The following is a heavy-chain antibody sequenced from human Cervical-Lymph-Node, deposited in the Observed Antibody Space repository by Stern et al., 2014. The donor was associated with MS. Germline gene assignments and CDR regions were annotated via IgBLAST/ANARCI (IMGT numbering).Heavy chain of an antibody. Sequence: EVQLEESGAEVRKPGDSLKISCKTSGYRFINNWIAWVRQVPGKGLEWIGLIYPSDSDVRYSPSFQGHVSISVDKSISTAYLQWNSLKASDTGVYYCARWSVACDSWGQGALITVSS. CDR2: IYPSDSDV. J-gene: IGHJ4*02. CDR3: ARWSVACDS. CDR1: GYRFINNW. V-gene: IGHV5-51*03.